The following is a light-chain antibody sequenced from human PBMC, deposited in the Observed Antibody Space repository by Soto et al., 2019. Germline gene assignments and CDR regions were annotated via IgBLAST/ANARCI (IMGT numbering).Light chain of an antibody. J-gene: IGKJ1*01. V-gene: IGKV3-20*01. CDR2: GAN. CDR1: QSVTSRY. Sequence: EIVLTQSPGTLSLSPGESATLSCRASQSVTSRYLAWYQQKPGQAPRLLIYGANSRATDIPDRFSGSGSGTDFTLTISRLEPEDFAVYYCQHYGGSLTWTFGQGTKVDIK. CDR3: QHYGGSLTWT.